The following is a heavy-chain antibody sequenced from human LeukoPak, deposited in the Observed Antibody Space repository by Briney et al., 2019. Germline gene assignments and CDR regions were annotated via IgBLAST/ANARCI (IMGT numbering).Heavy chain of an antibody. CDR2: ITASSTAI. CDR3: ARSGIKMVRGVIIESPYHMDV. V-gene: IGHV3-21*01. Sequence: PGGSLRLSCAASGFTFNTYTMNWVRQAPGKGLEWVSSITASSTAIYSADSVKGRFTISRDDAKNSLSLQMNSLRAEDTAVYYCARSGIKMVRGVIIESPYHMDVWGKGTTVTVSS. CDR1: GFTFNTYT. J-gene: IGHJ6*03. D-gene: IGHD3-10*01.